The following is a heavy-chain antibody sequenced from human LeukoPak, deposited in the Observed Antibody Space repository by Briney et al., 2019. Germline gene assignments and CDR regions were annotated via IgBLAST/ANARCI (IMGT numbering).Heavy chain of an antibody. CDR3: ARSGIAAAGTRWFDP. Sequence: GGSLRLSCAASGFTFSDYYMSWIRQAPGKGLEWVSYISSSGSTIYYADSVKGRFTISRDNAKKSLYLQMNRLRAEDTAVYYCARSGIAAAGTRWFDPWGQGTLVTVSS. D-gene: IGHD6-13*01. V-gene: IGHV3-11*04. J-gene: IGHJ5*02. CDR2: ISSSGSTI. CDR1: GFTFSDYY.